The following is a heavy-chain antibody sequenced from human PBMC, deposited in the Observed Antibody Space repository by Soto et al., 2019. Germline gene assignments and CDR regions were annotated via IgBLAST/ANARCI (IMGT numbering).Heavy chain of an antibody. Sequence: GGSLRLSCAGSGFTFGYSYMSWIRQSPGKGLEWLSYISPGSRYPAYADSVKGRFTISRDNAKRSLYLQMMSLTAEDTAIYYCVRGGGGGLFDPWGQGTMVTVSS. CDR3: VRGGGGGLFDP. J-gene: IGHJ5*02. CDR2: ISPGSRYP. D-gene: IGHD2-15*01. V-gene: IGHV3-11*06. CDR1: GFTFGYSY.